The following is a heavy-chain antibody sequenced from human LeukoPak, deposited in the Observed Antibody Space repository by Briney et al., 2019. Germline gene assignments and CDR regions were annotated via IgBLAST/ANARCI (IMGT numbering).Heavy chain of an antibody. V-gene: IGHV4-39*07. J-gene: IGHJ2*01. CDR2: VSYSGSP. CDR3: ARVGYCSHGSCLRLDWYFDL. D-gene: IGHD2-15*01. CDR1: GASINIYTYY. Sequence: PSETLSLTCTVSGASINIYTYYWGWIRQPPGKGLEWIGSVSYSGSPYYNPSLKSRVTISLDTSKNQFSLKLSSVTAADTAVYYCARVGYCSHGSCLRLDWYFDLWGRGTLVTVSS.